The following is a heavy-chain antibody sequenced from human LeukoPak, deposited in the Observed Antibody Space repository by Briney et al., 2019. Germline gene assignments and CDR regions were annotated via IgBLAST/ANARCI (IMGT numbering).Heavy chain of an antibody. CDR3: ARWYSSSWYGGWFDP. Sequence: SETLSLTCSVSGASISSGSNYWGWIRQPPGETLEWIGSIYSSGSTYYNPSLKSRVIIIIDTPKNHFSLTLSSVTAADTAVYYCARWYSSSWYGGWFDPWGQGTLVTVSS. CDR2: IYSSGST. D-gene: IGHD6-13*01. CDR1: GASISSGSNY. J-gene: IGHJ5*02. V-gene: IGHV4-39*07.